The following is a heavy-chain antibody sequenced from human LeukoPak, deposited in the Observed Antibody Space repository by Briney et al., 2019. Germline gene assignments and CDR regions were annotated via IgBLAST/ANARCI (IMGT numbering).Heavy chain of an antibody. J-gene: IGHJ4*02. CDR1: GFTFSSYE. D-gene: IGHD1-26*01. CDR3: EGERGPPSRVGY. V-gene: IGHV3-48*03. CDR2: INSSGSTI. Sequence: GGSLRLSCAASGFTFSSYEMNWVRQAPGKGLEWVSYINSSGSTIYYADSVRGRFTISRDNAKNSLYLQMNSLRAEDTAVYYCEGERGPPSRVGYWGQGTPVTVSS.